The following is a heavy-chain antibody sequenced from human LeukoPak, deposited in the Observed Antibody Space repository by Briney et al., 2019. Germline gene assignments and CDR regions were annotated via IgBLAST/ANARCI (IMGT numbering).Heavy chain of an antibody. Sequence: GESLKISCKGSGYSFTSYWIGWVRQMPGKGLEWMGIIYPGDPDTRYSPSFQGQVTISADKSISTAYLQWSSLKASDTAMYYCARHTGGNSYYYYYYMDVWGKGTTVTVSS. CDR3: ARHTGGNSYYYYYYMDV. CDR1: GYSFTSYW. CDR2: IYPGDPDT. V-gene: IGHV5-51*01. D-gene: IGHD4-23*01. J-gene: IGHJ6*03.